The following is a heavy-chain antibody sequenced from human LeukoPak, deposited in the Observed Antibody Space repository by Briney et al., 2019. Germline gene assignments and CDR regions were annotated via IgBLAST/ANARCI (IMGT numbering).Heavy chain of an antibody. CDR2: IDWGDDK. V-gene: IGHV2-70*01. J-gene: IGHJ3*02. CDR1: GFSLSTTGMC. Sequence: SGPTLVNPTQTLTLTCTFSGFSLSTTGMCVAWIRQPPGKALEWLALIDWGDDKFYSTSLKTRLTISKDTSKNQVVLTMTNMDPVDTATYYCARILSVGDRGFDAFDIWGPGTMVTVSS. CDR3: ARILSVGDRGFDAFDI. D-gene: IGHD3-16*01.